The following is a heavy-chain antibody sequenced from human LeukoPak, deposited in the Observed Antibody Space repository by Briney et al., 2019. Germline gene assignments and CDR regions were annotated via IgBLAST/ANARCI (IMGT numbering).Heavy chain of an antibody. D-gene: IGHD5-12*01. Sequence: EPSETLSLTCTVSGGSISSYYWSWIRQPPGKGLEWIGYIYYSGSTNYNPSLKSRVTISVDTSKNQFSLKLSSVTAADTAVYYCARDLGYSGFDWAPWGQGTLVTVSS. CDR1: GGSISSYY. V-gene: IGHV4-59*01. CDR2: IYYSGST. CDR3: ARDLGYSGFDWAP. J-gene: IGHJ5*02.